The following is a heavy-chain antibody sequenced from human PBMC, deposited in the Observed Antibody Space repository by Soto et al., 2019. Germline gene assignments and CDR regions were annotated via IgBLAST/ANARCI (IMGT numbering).Heavy chain of an antibody. CDR3: AHRVLRTVFGLVTTTAIYFDF. V-gene: IGHV2-5*05. D-gene: IGHD3-3*01. Sequence: QITLNESGPTQVKPRQTLTLTCTFSGFSLPTSGVVVGWIRQSPGKAPEGLALIYWDDDKRYGPSLKSRLTITKDTSKNQVVLTMADLDPADTATYYCAHRVLRTVFGLVTTTAIYFDFWGQGTPVAVSS. CDR1: GFSLPTSGVV. CDR2: IYWDDDK. J-gene: IGHJ4*02.